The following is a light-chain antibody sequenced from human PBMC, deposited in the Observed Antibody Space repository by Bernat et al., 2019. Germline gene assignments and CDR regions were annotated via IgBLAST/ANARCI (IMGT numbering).Light chain of an antibody. Sequence: VVLTQSPLSLPVTLGQAASISCRSSQSLVYSNGNTYLNWFLQRPGQSPRRLIYQVSKRDSGVPDRFSGMGSCTDFTLKISRVEAEGVGVDYSMQVTHWPRTFGQGTRVEIK. CDR3: MQVTHWPRT. CDR2: QVS. J-gene: IGKJ1*01. CDR1: QSLVYSNGNTY. V-gene: IGKV2-30*01.